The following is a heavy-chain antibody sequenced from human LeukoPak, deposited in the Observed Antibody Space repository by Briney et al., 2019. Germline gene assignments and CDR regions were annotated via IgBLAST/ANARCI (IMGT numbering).Heavy chain of an antibody. CDR2: IYPGDSDT. J-gene: IGHJ4*02. V-gene: IGHV5-51*01. CDR3: ARRQYSGYDFDF. CDR1: GYSFTRDW. D-gene: IGHD5-12*01. Sequence: GESLKISCKGSGYSFTRDWIGWVRQMPGKGLEWMGIIYPGDSDTIYSPSFQGQVTISADKSISTSYLQWNTLEASDTAMYYCARRQYSGYDFDFWGQGTLVTVSS.